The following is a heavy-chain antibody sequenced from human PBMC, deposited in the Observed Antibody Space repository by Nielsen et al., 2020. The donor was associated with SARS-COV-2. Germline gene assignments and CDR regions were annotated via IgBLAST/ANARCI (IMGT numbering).Heavy chain of an antibody. Sequence: ASVKVSCKVSGISVTRLTMHWVRQAPGEGLEWMGEFDPQDGETTYAQNFQGRVTMTEDTSIDTAYLDLSGLTSDDTAIYYCATDSPIGVVIYALAHWGQGTPVTVSS. CDR3: ATDSPIGVVIYALAH. D-gene: IGHD3-3*01. V-gene: IGHV1-24*01. CDR2: FDPQDGET. CDR1: GISVTRLT. J-gene: IGHJ4*02.